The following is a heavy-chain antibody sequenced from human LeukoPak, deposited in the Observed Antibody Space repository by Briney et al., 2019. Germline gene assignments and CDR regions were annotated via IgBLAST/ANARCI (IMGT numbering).Heavy chain of an antibody. Sequence: PGGSLRLSCAASGFTFSSYWMSWVRQAPGKGLEWVSSISARSSYINYADSLKGRFTISRDNAQNSLYLQMNSLRAEDTAIYYCARDGGYYYDSSGYQVYFDSWGQGTLVTVSS. D-gene: IGHD3-22*01. V-gene: IGHV3-21*01. CDR1: GFTFSSYW. J-gene: IGHJ4*02. CDR3: ARDGGYYYDSSGYQVYFDS. CDR2: ISARSSYI.